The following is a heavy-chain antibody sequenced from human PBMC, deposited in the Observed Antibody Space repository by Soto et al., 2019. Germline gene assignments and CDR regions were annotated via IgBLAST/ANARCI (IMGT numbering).Heavy chain of an antibody. CDR1: GFTFSSYW. Sequence: EVQLVESGGGLVQPGGSLRLSCAASGFTFSSYWMSWVRQAPGKGLERVANIKQDGSEKYYVDSVKGRFTISRDNGKNSLYRQMNSLRAEDTGVYYCASTKYSSSWLNDYWGRGTLVSVSS. CDR3: ASTKYSSSWLNDY. D-gene: IGHD6-13*01. CDR2: IKQDGSEK. V-gene: IGHV3-7*03. J-gene: IGHJ4*02.